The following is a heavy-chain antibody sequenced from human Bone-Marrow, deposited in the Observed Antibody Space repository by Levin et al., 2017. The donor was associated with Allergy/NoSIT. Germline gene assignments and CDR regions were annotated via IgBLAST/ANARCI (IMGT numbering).Heavy chain of an antibody. V-gene: IGHV1-69*08. Sequence: SVKVSCKASGGTFSSYTISWVRQAPGQGLEWMGRIIPILGTANYAQKFQCRVTITADKSTSTAYMELSSLRSEDTAVYYCARGQKNRVFIDYWGQGTLVTVSS. J-gene: IGHJ4*02. CDR3: ARGQKNRVFIDY. CDR1: GGTFSSYT. CDR2: IIPILGTA. D-gene: IGHD1-14*01.